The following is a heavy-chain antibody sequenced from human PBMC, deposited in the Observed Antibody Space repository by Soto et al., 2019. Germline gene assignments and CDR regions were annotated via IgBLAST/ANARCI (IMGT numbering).Heavy chain of an antibody. J-gene: IGHJ5*02. CDR1: GYTFTTFW. V-gene: IGHV5-10-1*01. Sequence: PGESLKISCTGFGYTFTTFWISWVRQMPGKGLEWMGRIDPGDTYAPYSPAFQGHVTISADKATSTAYLQWSSLKASDTAMYFCARIYCTTTTCDSWFDPWGQGTLVTVSS. CDR2: IDPGDTYA. CDR3: ARIYCTTTTCDSWFDP. D-gene: IGHD2-2*01.